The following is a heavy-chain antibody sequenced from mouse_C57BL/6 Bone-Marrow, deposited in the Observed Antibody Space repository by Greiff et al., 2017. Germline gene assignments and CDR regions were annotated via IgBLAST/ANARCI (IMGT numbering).Heavy chain of an antibody. CDR1: GYSFTGYY. D-gene: IGHD2-3*01. J-gene: IGHJ2*01. V-gene: IGHV1-42*01. Sequence: VQLKQSGPELVKPGASVKISCKASGYSFTGYYMNWVKQSPEKSLEWIGEINPSTGGTTYNQKFKAKATLTVDKSSSTAYMQLKSLTSEDSAVYYCASSILRDYWGQGTTLTVSS. CDR2: INPSTGGT. CDR3: ASSILRDY.